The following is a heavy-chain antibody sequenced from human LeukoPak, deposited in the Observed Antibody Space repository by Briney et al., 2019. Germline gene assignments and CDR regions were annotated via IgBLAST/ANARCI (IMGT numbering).Heavy chain of an antibody. J-gene: IGHJ4*02. Sequence: GGSLRLSCAASGFTFSSYAMSWVRQAPGKGLEWVSAISGSGGSTYYADSVKGRFTISRDNSKNTLYLQMNSLRAEDTAAYYCAKAAYYDSSGYCFDYWGQGTLVTVSS. V-gene: IGHV3-23*01. CDR2: ISGSGGST. D-gene: IGHD3-22*01. CDR3: AKAAYYDSSGYCFDY. CDR1: GFTFSSYA.